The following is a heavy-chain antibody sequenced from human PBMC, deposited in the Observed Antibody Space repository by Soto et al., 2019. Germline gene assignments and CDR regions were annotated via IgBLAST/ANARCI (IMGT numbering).Heavy chain of an antibody. V-gene: IGHV4-4*07. D-gene: IGHD1-1*01. Sequence: SATQSLTWTDSGASISGFYWSWIRKSAGKGLEWIGRIYATWTTDYNPSLKIRVMMSVDTSKKKFSLKLRSVTAADTAVYYCVRDGTKTLRDWFDPWGQGISVTVSS. CDR1: GASISGFY. J-gene: IGHJ5*02. CDR2: IYATWTT. CDR3: VRDGTKTLRDWFDP.